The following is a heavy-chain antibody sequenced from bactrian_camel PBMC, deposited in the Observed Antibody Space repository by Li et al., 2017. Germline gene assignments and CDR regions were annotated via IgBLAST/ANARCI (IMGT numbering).Heavy chain of an antibody. CDR1: PSHGYSGDC. D-gene: IGHD5*01. J-gene: IGHJ6*01. CDR2: LCPGFGGT. Sequence: QLVESGGGLVQSGGPLRLSCAASPSHGYSGDCMGWFRQAPGKEREGAAALCPGFGGTYYADSVKGRFTISQDNAKNTLYLQMNSLKPEDTAVYYCTADLVWRGQLSRDFGYWGQGTQVTV. V-gene: IGHV3S28*01. CDR3: TADLVWRGQLSRDFGY.